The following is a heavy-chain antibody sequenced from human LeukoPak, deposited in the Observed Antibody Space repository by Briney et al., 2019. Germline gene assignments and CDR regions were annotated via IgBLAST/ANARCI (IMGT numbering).Heavy chain of an antibody. CDR2: ISGSGGST. D-gene: IGHD3-10*01. Sequence: QPGGSLRLSCAASGFTFSSYAMSWVRQAPGKGLEWVSAISGSGGSTYYADSVKGRFTISRDNSKNTLYLQMNSLRAEDTAVYYCAKPDVLLWFGEIPILDYWGQGTLVTVSS. V-gene: IGHV3-23*01. CDR3: AKPDVLLWFGEIPILDY. CDR1: GFTFSSYA. J-gene: IGHJ4*02.